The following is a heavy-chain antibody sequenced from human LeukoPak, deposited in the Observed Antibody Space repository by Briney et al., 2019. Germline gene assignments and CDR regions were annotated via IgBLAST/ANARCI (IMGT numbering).Heavy chain of an antibody. V-gene: IGHV3-30*18. CDR1: GFPFNSYG. Sequence: GSLELSWGASGFPFNSYGMHGGRQAPGKGLEGGAVISYDGSNKYYADSVKGRFTISRDNSKNTLYLQMNSLRAEDTAVYYCAKAQWELLLGVGYWGQGTLVTVSS. CDR2: ISYDGSNK. CDR3: AKAQWELLLGVGY. D-gene: IGHD1-26*01. J-gene: IGHJ4*02.